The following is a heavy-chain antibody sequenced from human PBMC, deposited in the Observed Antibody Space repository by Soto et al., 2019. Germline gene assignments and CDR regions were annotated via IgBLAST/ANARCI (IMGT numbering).Heavy chain of an antibody. CDR3: ARRPPFSYGDFVTYYFDY. CDR1: GYPFTRYG. V-gene: IGHV1-18*01. CDR2: ISASSGNT. D-gene: IGHD4-17*01. J-gene: IGHJ4*02. Sequence: QVQLVQSGAEVKKPGASVKVSCKASGYPFTRYGISWVRQAPGQGLEWMGWISASSGNTNYAQKLQGRVTMTTDTSPTTAYMELRSLRSDDTAVYYCARRPPFSYGDFVTYYFDYWGQGTLVTVSS.